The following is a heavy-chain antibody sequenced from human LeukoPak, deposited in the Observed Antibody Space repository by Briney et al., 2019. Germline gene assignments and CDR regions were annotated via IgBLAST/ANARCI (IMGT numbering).Heavy chain of an antibody. J-gene: IGHJ4*02. CDR3: AKTSAGIRGGYFDY. CDR2: ISTDGSSS. Sequence: GGSRRLSCAASGFTFSNYWMHWVRQAPGEGLVWVSRISTDGSSSTYTDSVKGRFTISRDNSKNTLFLQMSSLRAEDTAVYYCAKTSAGIRGGYFDYWGQGTLVTVSS. CDR1: GFTFSNYW. V-gene: IGHV3-74*01. D-gene: IGHD3-10*01.